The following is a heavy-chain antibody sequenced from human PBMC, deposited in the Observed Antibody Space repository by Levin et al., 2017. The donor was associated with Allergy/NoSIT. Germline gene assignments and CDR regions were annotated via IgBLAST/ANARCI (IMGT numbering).Heavy chain of an antibody. CDR3: ARDKISAGGIRHNWFDP. D-gene: IGHD6-13*01. Sequence: SETLSLTCTVSGGSVSNNNFYWGWIRQPPGKGLEWIGSMHYSGNTYYNPSLKSRVTISVDTSKNQFSLNLNSVTAADTAVYYCARDKISAGGIRHNWFDPWGQGTLVTVSS. CDR1: GGSVSNNNFY. J-gene: IGHJ5*02. V-gene: IGHV4-39*07. CDR2: MHYSGNT.